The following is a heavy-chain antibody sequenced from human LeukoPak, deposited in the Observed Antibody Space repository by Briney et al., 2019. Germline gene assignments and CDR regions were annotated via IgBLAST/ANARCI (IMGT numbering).Heavy chain of an antibody. V-gene: IGHV4-59*01. CDR1: GGSNSSYY. J-gene: IGHJ4*02. Sequence: PSETLSLTCTVSGGSNSSYYWSWIRQPPGKGLEWIGYIYYSGSTNYNPSLKSRVTISVDTSKNQFSLKLSSVTAADTAVYYCARDRSEFDYWGQGTLVTVSS. CDR2: IYYSGST. CDR3: ARDRSEFDY.